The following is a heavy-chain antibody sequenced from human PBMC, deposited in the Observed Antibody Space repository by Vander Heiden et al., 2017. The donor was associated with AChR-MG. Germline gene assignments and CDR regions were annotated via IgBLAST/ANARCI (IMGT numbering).Heavy chain of an antibody. D-gene: IGHD3-16*01. CDR1: ASTVFPYR. CDR2: VWDDGGST. Sequence: LVEPGVAGVQPVMPLRLFCAASASTVFPYRIHCVRHPPGKGLEWVAGVWDDGGSTEYRDSVKGRFTISRDNSKNTVYLQMNSLRAEDTAVYYCARDLATGVFGGEYFDMWGRGTMVTVSS. CDR3: ARDLATGVFGGEYFDM. V-gene: IGHV3-33*01. J-gene: IGHJ3*02.